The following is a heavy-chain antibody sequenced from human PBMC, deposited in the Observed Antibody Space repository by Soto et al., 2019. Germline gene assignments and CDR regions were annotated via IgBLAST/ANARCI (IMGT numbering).Heavy chain of an antibody. D-gene: IGHD3-16*01. J-gene: IGHJ6*03. CDR1: GDSITSYY. Sequence: SENLSLTCSVSGDSITSYYWSWVRQPPGKGLKRIGYIYYGGSTNYNPSLKSRVTISVDTSKNQFSLKLSSVTAADTAAYYCTTSSWGPSVYHYYLDVWDRGTTVTVSS. CDR2: IYYGGST. V-gene: IGHV4-59*08. CDR3: TTSSWGPSVYHYYLDV.